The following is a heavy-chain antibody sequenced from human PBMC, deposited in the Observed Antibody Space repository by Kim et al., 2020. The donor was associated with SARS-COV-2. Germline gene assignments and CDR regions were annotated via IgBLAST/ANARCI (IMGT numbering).Heavy chain of an antibody. Sequence: GESLKISCKGSGYSFTSYWIGWVRQMPGKGLEWMGIIYPGDSDTRYSPSFQGQVTISADKSISTAYLQWSSLKASDTAMYYCARRGYSGYDLYYYYYGMDVWGQGTTVTVSS. CDR2: IYPGDSDT. CDR1: GYSFTSYW. J-gene: IGHJ6*02. V-gene: IGHV5-51*03. D-gene: IGHD5-12*01. CDR3: ARRGYSGYDLYYYYYGMDV.